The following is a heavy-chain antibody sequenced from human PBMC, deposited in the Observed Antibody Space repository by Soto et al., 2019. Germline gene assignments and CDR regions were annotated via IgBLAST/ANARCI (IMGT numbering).Heavy chain of an antibody. CDR3: TRDRSYGTYYYYMDV. V-gene: IGHV3-49*03. Sequence: GGSLRLSCTASGFTFGDYAMSWFRQAPGKGLEWVGFIRSKAYGGTTENAGPVKGRFTITSDEYKSIANLQMNSLKTEDTAVYYCTRDRSYGTYYYYMDVWGKGTTVTVSS. CDR2: IRSKAYGGTT. D-gene: IGHD4-17*01. CDR1: GFTFGDYA. J-gene: IGHJ6*03.